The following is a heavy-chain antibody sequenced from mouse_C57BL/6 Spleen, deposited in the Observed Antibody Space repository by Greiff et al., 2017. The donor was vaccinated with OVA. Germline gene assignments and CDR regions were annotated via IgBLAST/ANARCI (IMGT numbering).Heavy chain of an antibody. CDR2: INPSSGCT. D-gene: IGHD2-5*01. Sequence: VQLQQSGAELAKPGASVKLSCKASGYTFTSYWMHWVKQRPGQGLEWIGYINPSSGCTMYNQKFKDKATLTADKSSSTAYMQLSSLTYEDSAVYCCARELGSKEWYVDVWGTGTTVTVSS. CDR3: ARELGSKEWYVDV. J-gene: IGHJ1*03. CDR1: GYTFTSYW. V-gene: IGHV1-7*01.